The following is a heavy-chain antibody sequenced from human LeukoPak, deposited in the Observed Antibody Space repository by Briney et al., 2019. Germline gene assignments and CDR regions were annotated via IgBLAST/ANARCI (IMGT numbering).Heavy chain of an antibody. V-gene: IGHV4-61*05. Sequence: SETLSLTCTVSGGSISSSTYYWGWIRQPPGKGLEWIGYIYYSGSTNYNPSLKSRVTISVDTSKNQFSLKLSSVTAADTAVYYCARGLSSGWYFGGDFDYWGQGTLVTVSS. CDR3: ARGLSSGWYFGGDFDY. J-gene: IGHJ4*02. CDR2: IYYSGST. CDR1: GGSISSSTYY. D-gene: IGHD6-19*01.